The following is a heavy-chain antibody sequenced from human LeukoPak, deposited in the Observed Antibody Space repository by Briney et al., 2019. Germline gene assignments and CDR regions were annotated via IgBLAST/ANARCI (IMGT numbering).Heavy chain of an antibody. V-gene: IGHV6-1*01. D-gene: IGHD2-15*01. CDR2: TYYRSKWYN. Sequence: SQTLSLTCAISGDSVSSNSAAWNWIRQSPSRGLEWPGRTYYRSKWYNDYAVSVKSRITINPDTSKNQFSLQLNSVTPEDTAVYYCARDLGYCSGGSCYSDYYYYGMDVWAKGPRSPSP. J-gene: IGHJ6*02. CDR1: GDSVSSNSAA. CDR3: ARDLGYCSGGSCYSDYYYYGMDV.